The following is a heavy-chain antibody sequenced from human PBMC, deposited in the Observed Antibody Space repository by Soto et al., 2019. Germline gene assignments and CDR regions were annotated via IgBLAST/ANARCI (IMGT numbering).Heavy chain of an antibody. D-gene: IGHD2-21*02. J-gene: IGHJ5*02. CDR2: LSASGST. Sequence: SETLSLTCTVSGDSIGGVGYWSWIRQFPGRGLEWIGCLSASGSTYYNPALNNRISLSLDTSQNQFSLKLLSVTAADTAIYYCARSGVTGIVIPSHWFDPWGQGTLVTVSS. CDR3: ARSGVTGIVIPSHWFDP. V-gene: IGHV4-31*03. CDR1: GDSIGGVGY.